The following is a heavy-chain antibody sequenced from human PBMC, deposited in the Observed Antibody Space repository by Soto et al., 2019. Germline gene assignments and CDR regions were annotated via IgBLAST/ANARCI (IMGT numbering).Heavy chain of an antibody. Sequence: QITLKESGPTLVKPTQTLTLTCTLSGFSLSTSGVGVGWIRQPPGKALEWLAVIYWDDDTRYSPSLKSRLTITKDTSTNQVVLTMTNMDPVDTATYYCAHRRPGYYFDYWGQGALVTVSS. V-gene: IGHV2-5*02. J-gene: IGHJ4*02. CDR1: GFSLSTSGVG. CDR2: IYWDDDT. CDR3: AHRRPGYYFDY.